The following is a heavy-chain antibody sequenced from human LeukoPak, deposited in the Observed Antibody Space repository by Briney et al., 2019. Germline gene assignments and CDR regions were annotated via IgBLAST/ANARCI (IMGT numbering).Heavy chain of an antibody. CDR3: ARHVRKRGIAAAGTPGWFDP. Sequence: SETLSLTCTVSGDSISNTIYFWGWIRQPPGKGLEWIGSIYYSGSTYYNPSVKSRVTMSVDTSKNQFSLKLSSVTAADTAVYYCARHVRKRGIAAAGTPGWFDPWGQGTLVTVPS. CDR2: IYYSGST. CDR1: GDSISNTIYF. D-gene: IGHD6-13*01. J-gene: IGHJ5*02. V-gene: IGHV4-39*01.